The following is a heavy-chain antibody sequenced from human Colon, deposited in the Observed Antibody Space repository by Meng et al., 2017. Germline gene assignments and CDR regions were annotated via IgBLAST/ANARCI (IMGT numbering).Heavy chain of an antibody. CDR1: GFTFSTYN. V-gene: IGHV3-21*01. J-gene: IGHJ4*02. CDR2: ISSSSSYI. D-gene: IGHD3-16*02. CDR3: ARERQYRNYFDY. Sequence: GESLKISCAASGFTFSTYNMHWVRQAPGKGLEWVSSISSSSSYIYYADSVKGRFTISSDNAKNSLYLQMNSLRAEDTAVYYCARERQYRNYFDYWGQGTLVTVSS.